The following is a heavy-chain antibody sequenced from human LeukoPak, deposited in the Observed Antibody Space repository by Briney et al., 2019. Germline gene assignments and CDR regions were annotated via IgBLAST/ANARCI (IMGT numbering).Heavy chain of an antibody. J-gene: IGHJ4*02. V-gene: IGHV4-39*01. Sequence: SETLSLTCTVSGGSISSSSYYWGWIRQPPGKGLEWIGSIYYSGSTYYNPSLKSRVTISVDTSKNQFSLKLSSVTAADTAMYYCARRVATKPKYFFDSWGQGTLVTVSS. CDR2: IYYSGST. CDR3: ARRVATKPKYFFDS. CDR1: GGSISSSSYY. D-gene: IGHD5-24*01.